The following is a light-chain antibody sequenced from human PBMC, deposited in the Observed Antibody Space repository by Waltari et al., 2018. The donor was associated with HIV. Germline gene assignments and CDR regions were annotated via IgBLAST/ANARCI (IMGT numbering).Light chain of an antibody. CDR1: ANISTS. Sequence: DIPMTQSPSTLSASVGDRVTITCRASANISTSLAWYQQKPGKTPKLLIYKASTLESGVPSRFSGGGSGTEFTLTINNLQPDDFATYCFQHYNIYPWTFGQGTKVEIK. CDR3: QHYNIYPWT. V-gene: IGKV1-5*03. CDR2: KAS. J-gene: IGKJ1*01.